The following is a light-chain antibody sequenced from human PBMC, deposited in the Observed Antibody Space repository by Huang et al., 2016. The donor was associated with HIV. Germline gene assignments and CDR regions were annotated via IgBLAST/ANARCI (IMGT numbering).Light chain of an antibody. CDR2: AAS. CDR3: QKYHSAPFT. V-gene: IGKV1-27*01. CDR1: QGIANY. J-gene: IGKJ3*01. Sequence: DIQMTQSPSSLSASVGDRVTITCLASQGIANYVAWYQQKPGKVPKLLIYAASTFQSGVPSRFSGSGSGTDFTVTISSLQPEDVATYYCQKYHSAPFTFGPGTKVDIK.